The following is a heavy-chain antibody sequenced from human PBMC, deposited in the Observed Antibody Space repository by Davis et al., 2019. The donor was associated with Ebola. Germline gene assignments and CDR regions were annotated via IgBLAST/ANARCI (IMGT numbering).Heavy chain of an antibody. D-gene: IGHD3-10*01. Sequence: GGSLRLSCAASGFTFSSYSMNWVRQAPGKGLEWVSSISSSSSYIYYADSVKGRFTISRDNAKNSLYLQMNSLRAEDTAVYYCARDFGPGDWFDPWGQGTLVTVSS. CDR1: GFTFSSYS. CDR3: ARDFGPGDWFDP. J-gene: IGHJ5*02. V-gene: IGHV3-21*01. CDR2: ISSSSSYI.